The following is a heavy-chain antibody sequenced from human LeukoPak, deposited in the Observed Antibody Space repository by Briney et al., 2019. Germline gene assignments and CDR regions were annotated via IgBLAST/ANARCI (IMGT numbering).Heavy chain of an antibody. CDR1: GGSISSYY. Sequence: SETLPLTCTVSGGSISSYYWSWIRQPPGKGLEWIGYIYYSGSTNYNPSLKSRVTISVDTSKDQFSLKLSSVTAADTAVYYCARLPHCSGGSCYPVDYWGQGTLVTVSS. CDR2: IYYSGST. CDR3: ARLPHCSGGSCYPVDY. J-gene: IGHJ4*02. D-gene: IGHD2-15*01. V-gene: IGHV4-59*08.